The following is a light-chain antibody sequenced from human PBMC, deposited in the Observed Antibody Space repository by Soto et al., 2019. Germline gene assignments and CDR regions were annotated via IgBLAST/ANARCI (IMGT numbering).Light chain of an antibody. V-gene: IGKV4-1*01. CDR1: QTLLYGPNNKNY. CDR3: QQYYSTSPLT. J-gene: IGKJ4*01. Sequence: DIVLTQSPDSLAVSLGERATINCKSSQTLLYGPNNKNYLAWYQQKPGQPPKLLIHWASTRESGVPDRVSGSGSGTDFTLTISSLQAEDVAIYYCQQYYSTSPLTFGGGTKVEIK. CDR2: WAS.